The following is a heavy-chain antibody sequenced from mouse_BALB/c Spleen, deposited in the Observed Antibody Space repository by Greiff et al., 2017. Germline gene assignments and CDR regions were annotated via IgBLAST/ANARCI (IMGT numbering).Heavy chain of an antibody. Sequence: EVKLVESGGGLVKPGGSRKLSCAASGFAFGSYDMSWVRRTREKRLEWVAYISSGGGSTYYPDTVKGRFTISRDNAKNTLYLQMSSLKSEDTAMYYCARQGDGYYYGSSYFAYWGQGTLVTVSA. J-gene: IGHJ3*01. D-gene: IGHD1-1*01. CDR1: GFAFGSYD. CDR3: ARQGDGYYYGSSYFAY. V-gene: IGHV5-12-1*01. CDR2: ISSGGGST.